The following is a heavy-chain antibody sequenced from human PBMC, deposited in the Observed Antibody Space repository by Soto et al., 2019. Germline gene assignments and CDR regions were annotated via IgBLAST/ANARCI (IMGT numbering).Heavy chain of an antibody. J-gene: IGHJ6*02. Sequence: ASVKVSCKASGYTFTGYYMHWVRQAPGQGLEWMGWINPNSGGTNYAQKFQGWVTMTRDTSISTAYMELSRLRSDDTAVYYCAREYQPRTIFGVVISYYYYGMDVWGQGTTVTVSS. CDR3: AREYQPRTIFGVVISYYYYGMDV. V-gene: IGHV1-2*04. CDR1: GYTFTGYY. CDR2: INPNSGGT. D-gene: IGHD3-3*01.